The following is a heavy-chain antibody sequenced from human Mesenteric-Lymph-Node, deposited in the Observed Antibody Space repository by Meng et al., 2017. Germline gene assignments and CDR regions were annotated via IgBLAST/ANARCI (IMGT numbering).Heavy chain of an antibody. Sequence: QLQLQESGPRLVMPSETLSLTCRVSGDSISGNSYHWGWIRQPPGKGLEGIGSIYYSGSTYYNPSLKSRLNISVDTSMNRFSLKLRFVTAADTAVYYCARGNEYSSSPWFYPWGQGTLVTVSS. CDR2: IYYSGST. J-gene: IGHJ5*02. CDR1: GDSISGNSYH. V-gene: IGHV4-39*01. D-gene: IGHD6-6*01. CDR3: ARGNEYSSSPWFYP.